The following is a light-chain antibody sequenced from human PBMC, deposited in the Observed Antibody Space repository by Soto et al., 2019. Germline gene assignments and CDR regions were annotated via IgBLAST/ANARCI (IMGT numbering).Light chain of an antibody. CDR2: AAS. Sequence: AIQMTQSPSSLSASVGDSVTITCRASQGIRNDLGWYQQKPGKAPKLLIYAASHLQSGVPSRFSGSGSGTDFTLSISSLRPEDFATYYCLQDYTYPWTFGQGTKVDIK. CDR3: LQDYTYPWT. CDR1: QGIRND. V-gene: IGKV1-6*01. J-gene: IGKJ1*01.